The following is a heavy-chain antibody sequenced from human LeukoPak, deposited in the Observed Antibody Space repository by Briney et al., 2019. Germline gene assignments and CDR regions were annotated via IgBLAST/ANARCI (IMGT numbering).Heavy chain of an antibody. CDR2: IYTSGST. J-gene: IGHJ6*03. CDR3: AHCSSTSCSRYYYYMDV. Sequence: SETLSLTCTVSGGSISSGSYYWSWIRQPAGKGLEWIGRIYTSGSTNYNPSLKSRVTISVDTSKNQFSLKLSSVTAADTAMYYCAHCSSTSCSRYYYYMDVWGKGTTVTVSS. D-gene: IGHD2-2*01. V-gene: IGHV4-61*02. CDR1: GGSISSGSYY.